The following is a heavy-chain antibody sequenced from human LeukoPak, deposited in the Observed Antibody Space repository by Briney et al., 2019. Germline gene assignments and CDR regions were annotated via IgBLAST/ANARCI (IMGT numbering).Heavy chain of an antibody. J-gene: IGHJ4*02. CDR1: GCGFISYW. Sequence: AALQISCKGAGCGFISYWITWGRRMPGKGVGGMGRIEPSESYTNNSPSFQGHVTISPDQSISTAYLQWSSLNASDTAMYYCARPRTNYYDSGSYENRGQGTLVTVSS. CDR3: ARPRTNYYDSGSYEN. V-gene: IGHV5-10-1*01. CDR2: IEPSESYT. D-gene: IGHD3-10*01.